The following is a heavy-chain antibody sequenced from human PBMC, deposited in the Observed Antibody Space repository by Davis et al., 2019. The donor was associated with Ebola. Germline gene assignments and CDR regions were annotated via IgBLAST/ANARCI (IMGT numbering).Heavy chain of an antibody. CDR2: IYYSGST. Sequence: SETLSLTCTVSGGSISSYYWSWIRQPPGKGLEWIGYIYYSGSTNYNPSLKSRVTISVDTSKNQFSLKLSSVTAADTAVYYCARLDRQQLGLYGMDVWGQGTTVTVSS. CDR3: ARLDRQQLGLYGMDV. V-gene: IGHV4-59*01. D-gene: IGHD6-13*01. J-gene: IGHJ6*02. CDR1: GGSISSYY.